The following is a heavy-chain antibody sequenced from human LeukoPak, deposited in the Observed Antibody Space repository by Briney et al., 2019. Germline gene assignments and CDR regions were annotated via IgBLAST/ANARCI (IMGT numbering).Heavy chain of an antibody. CDR1: GFTVSSNY. V-gene: IGHV3-53*01. J-gene: IGHJ4*02. D-gene: IGHD5-18*01. CDR2: IYSDGST. CDR3: AGGVFGGYGYLNYFDY. Sequence: PGGSLRLSCAASGFTVSSNYMSWVRQAPGKGLEWVSVIYSDGSTYYADSVKGRFTISRDNSKNTLYLQMNSLRAEDTAVYYCAGGVFGGYGYLNYFDYWGQGTLVTVSS.